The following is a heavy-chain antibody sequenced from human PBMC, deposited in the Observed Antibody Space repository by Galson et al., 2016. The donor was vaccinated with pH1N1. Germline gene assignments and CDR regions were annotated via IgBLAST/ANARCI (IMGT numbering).Heavy chain of an antibody. Sequence: SETLSLTCTVSGGSITISNYWGWIRQPPGKGLEWIGTIYFGGRTKYSPSLKSRVTISVDTSQNQFSLNLNSVTAADTAVYYCARLRWEFLRGPDIDIFYFDYWGQGTLVTVSS. CDR1: GGSITISNY. CDR2: IYFGGRT. CDR3: ARLRWEFLRGPDIDIFYFDY. D-gene: IGHD1-26*01. J-gene: IGHJ4*02. V-gene: IGHV4-39*07.